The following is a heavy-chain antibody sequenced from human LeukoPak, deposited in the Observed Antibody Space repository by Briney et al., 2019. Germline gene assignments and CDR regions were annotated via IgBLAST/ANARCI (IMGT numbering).Heavy chain of an antibody. CDR1: GFTFSTYW. D-gene: IGHD3-10*01. CDR3: AKDSYYGSGSDWFDP. J-gene: IGHJ5*02. V-gene: IGHV3-23*01. Sequence: GGSLRLSCAVSGFTFSTYWMHWVRQVAGKGLEWVSAISGSGGSTYYADSVKGRFTISRDNSKNTLYLQMNSLRAEDTAVYYCAKDSYYGSGSDWFDPWGQGTLVTVSS. CDR2: ISGSGGST.